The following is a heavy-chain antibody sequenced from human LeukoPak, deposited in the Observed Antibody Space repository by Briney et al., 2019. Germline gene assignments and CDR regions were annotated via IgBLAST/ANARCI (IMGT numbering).Heavy chain of an antibody. CDR1: GGSISSYY. V-gene: IGHV4-59*01. Sequence: PSETLSLTCTVSGGSISSYYWSRIRQPPGKGLEWIGYIYYSGSTDYNPSLKSRVTISVDTSKNQFSLKVSSVTAADTAVYYCARFCSGAYYCDQWGQGTLVTVSS. J-gene: IGHJ4*02. CDR3: ARFCSGAYYCDQ. CDR2: IYYSGST. D-gene: IGHD2-15*01.